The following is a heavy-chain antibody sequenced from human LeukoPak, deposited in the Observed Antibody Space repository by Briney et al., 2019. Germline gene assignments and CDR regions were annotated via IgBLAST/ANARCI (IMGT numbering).Heavy chain of an antibody. D-gene: IGHD5-18*01. V-gene: IGHV1-18*01. CDR1: GYTFTSYG. CDR2: ISAYNGNT. Sequence: ASVKVSCKASGYTFTSYGISWVRQAPGQGLEWMGWISAYNGNTNYAQKLQGRVTMTTDTSTSTAYMELRSLRSDDTAVYYCARQEFGYPYYYYMDVWGKGTTVTVSS. CDR3: ARQEFGYPYYYYMDV. J-gene: IGHJ6*03.